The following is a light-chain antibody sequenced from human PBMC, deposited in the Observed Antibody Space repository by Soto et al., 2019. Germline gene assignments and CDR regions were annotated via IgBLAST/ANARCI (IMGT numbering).Light chain of an antibody. J-gene: IGKJ1*01. CDR3: QQSNNWPPWT. Sequence: DIVMTQSPLSLHVTPGEPGSISCSSSQSLLHSNGYNYLDWYQQKPGQAPMLLIYDASNRATGIPPRFSGSGSGTEFTLTISSLQSEDFAVYYCQQSNNWPPWTFGQGTQVDIK. V-gene: IGKV2-28*01. CDR1: QSLLHSNGYNY. CDR2: DAS.